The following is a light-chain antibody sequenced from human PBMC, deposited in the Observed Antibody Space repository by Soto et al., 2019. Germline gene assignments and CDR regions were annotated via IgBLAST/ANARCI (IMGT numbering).Light chain of an antibody. V-gene: IGLV2-23*01. CDR2: EST. CDR1: SSDVGTYNL. Sequence: QLVLTQPASVSGSPGQSITFSCTGTSSDVGTYNLVSWYQQRPGKAPKLMIFESTKRPSGVSNRFSGSKSGNTASLTISGLQAEDEADYYCCSYTGTSSWVFGGGTKVTVL. J-gene: IGLJ3*02. CDR3: CSYTGTSSWV.